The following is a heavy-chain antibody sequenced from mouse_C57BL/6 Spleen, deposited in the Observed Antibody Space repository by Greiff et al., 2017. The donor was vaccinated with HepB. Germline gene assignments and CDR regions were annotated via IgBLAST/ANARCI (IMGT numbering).Heavy chain of an antibody. V-gene: IGHV1-61*01. CDR2: IYPSDSET. CDR3: ARSPPYDYDDAY. Sequence: QVQLQQPGAELVRPGSSVKLSCKASGYTFTSYWMDWVKQRPGQGLEWIGNIYPSDSETHYNQKFKDKATLTVDKSSSTAYMQLSSLTSEDSAVYYCARSPPYDYDDAYWGLGTLVTVSA. D-gene: IGHD2-4*01. CDR1: GYTFTSYW. J-gene: IGHJ3*01.